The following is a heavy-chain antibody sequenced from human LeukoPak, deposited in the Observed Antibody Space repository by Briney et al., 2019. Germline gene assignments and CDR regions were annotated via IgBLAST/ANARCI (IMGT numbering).Heavy chain of an antibody. CDR3: ARLYDSSGYYYPFDY. D-gene: IGHD3-22*01. CDR1: GGSISSYY. Sequence: SETLPLTCTVSGGSISSYYWSWIRQPPGKGLEWIGYIYYSGSTNYNPSLKSRVTISVDTSKNHFSLKLSSVTAADTAVYYCARLYDSSGYYYPFDYWGQGTLVTVSS. V-gene: IGHV4-59*08. CDR2: IYYSGST. J-gene: IGHJ4*02.